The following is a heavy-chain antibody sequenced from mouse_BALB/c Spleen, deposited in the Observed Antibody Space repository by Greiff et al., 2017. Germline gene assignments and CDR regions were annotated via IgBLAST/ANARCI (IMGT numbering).Heavy chain of an antibody. CDR2: INPYNDGT. D-gene: IGHD1-1*01. V-gene: IGHV1-14*01. Sequence: VQLQQSGPELVKPGASVKMSCKASGYTFTSYVMHWVKQKPGQGLEWIGYINPYNDGTKYNEKFKGKATLTSDKSSSTAYMELSSLTSEDSAVYYCARREITTVRGYAMDYWGQGTSVTVSS. CDR3: ARREITTVRGYAMDY. CDR1: GYTFTSYV. J-gene: IGHJ4*01.